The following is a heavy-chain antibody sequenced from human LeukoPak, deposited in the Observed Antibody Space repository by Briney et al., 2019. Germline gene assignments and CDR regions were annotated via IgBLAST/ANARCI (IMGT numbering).Heavy chain of an antibody. D-gene: IGHD3-10*01. J-gene: IGHJ4*02. CDR3: ARGIEFGGTDY. Sequence: SVKVSCKASGGTFSSYAINWVRQAPGQGLEWMGRIIPILGLANYAQKLQGRVTITADKSTNTVFMEVSSLRFEDTAVYYCARGIEFGGTDYWGQGTLVTVSS. CDR1: GGTFSSYA. V-gene: IGHV1-69*04. CDR2: IIPILGLA.